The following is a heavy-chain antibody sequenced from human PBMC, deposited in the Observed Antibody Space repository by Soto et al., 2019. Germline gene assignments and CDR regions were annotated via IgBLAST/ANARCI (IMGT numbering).Heavy chain of an antibody. Sequence: EVQLVQSGGGLVKPGGSLRLSCAGSGFIFSNAWINWVRQAPGKGLEWVGRIKSKTDGGTTDYVAPVRGRFSISRDDSRNTVYVQMNRLRTEDTAVYYCTRDHPFYYDGSCYDHWGRGTLVTVSS. CDR1: GFIFSNAW. V-gene: IGHV3-15*07. CDR3: TRDHPFYYDGSCYDH. J-gene: IGHJ4*02. CDR2: IKSKTDGGTT. D-gene: IGHD3-22*01.